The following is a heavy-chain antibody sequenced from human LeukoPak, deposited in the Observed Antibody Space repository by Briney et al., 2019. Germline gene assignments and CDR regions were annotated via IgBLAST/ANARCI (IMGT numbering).Heavy chain of an antibody. V-gene: IGHV1-2*04. CDR3: ARAPGYSYGSSLDY. D-gene: IGHD5-18*01. J-gene: IGHJ4*02. CDR2: INPNSGGT. Sequence: ASVKVSCKASGYTFTGYYMHWVRQAPGQGLEWMAWINPNSGGTNYAQKFQGWVTMTRDTSISTAYMELSRLRSDDTAVYYCARAPGYSYGSSLDYWGQGTLVTVSS. CDR1: GYTFTGYY.